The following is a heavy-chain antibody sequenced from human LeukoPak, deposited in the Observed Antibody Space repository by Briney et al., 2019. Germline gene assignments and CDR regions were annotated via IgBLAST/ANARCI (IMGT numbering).Heavy chain of an antibody. CDR2: ISSNGGST. Sequence: PGGSLRLSCSASGFTFSSYAMHWVRQAPGKGLEYVSAISSNGGSTYYADSVKGRFTISRDNSKNTLYLQMSSLRAEDTAVYYCVKGSCSSTSCYGEGYGGQGTLVTVSS. CDR1: GFTFSSYA. CDR3: VKGSCSSTSCYGEGY. J-gene: IGHJ4*02. V-gene: IGHV3-64D*06. D-gene: IGHD2-2*01.